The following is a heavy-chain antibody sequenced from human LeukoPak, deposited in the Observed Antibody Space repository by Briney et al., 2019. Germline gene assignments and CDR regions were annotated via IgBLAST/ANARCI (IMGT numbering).Heavy chain of an antibody. V-gene: IGHV4-59*01. Sequence: SETLSLTCTVSGGSISSYYWSWIRQPPGKGLEWIGYIYYSGSTNYNPSLKSRVTISVDTSKNQFSLKLSSVTAADTAVYYCARVNRYFDWLSYYFDYWGQGTLVTVSP. D-gene: IGHD3-9*01. CDR1: GGSISSYY. CDR3: ARVNRYFDWLSYYFDY. CDR2: IYYSGST. J-gene: IGHJ4*02.